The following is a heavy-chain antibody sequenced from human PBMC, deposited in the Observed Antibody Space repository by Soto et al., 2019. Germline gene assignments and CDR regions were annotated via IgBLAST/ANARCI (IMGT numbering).Heavy chain of an antibody. CDR3: APHTLDTGMPSGY. D-gene: IGHD5-18*01. V-gene: IGHV1-18*01. CDR1: GYTFTNYG. J-gene: IGHJ4*02. Sequence: ASVKVSCKASGYTFTNYGVSWAQQAPGQGLEWMGWIGGYKGNTNYAQKLQGRVTLTTDTSTSTAYMELRSLRSDDTAVYYCAPHTLDTGMPSGYWGQGTLVTVSS. CDR2: IGGYKGNT.